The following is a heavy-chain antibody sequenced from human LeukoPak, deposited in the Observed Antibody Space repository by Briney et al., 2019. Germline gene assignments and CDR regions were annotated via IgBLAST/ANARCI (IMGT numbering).Heavy chain of an antibody. D-gene: IGHD5-18*01. CDR1: GYTFTTYG. Sequence: APVKVSCKAPGYTFTTYGISWVRQAPGQGLEWMGWISAYNGNTNYAQKLQGRVTMTTDTSTSTAYMELRSLRSDDTAVYYCARIYSYGNGVYYFDYWGQGTLVTVSS. CDR3: ARIYSYGNGVYYFDY. J-gene: IGHJ4*02. CDR2: ISAYNGNT. V-gene: IGHV1-18*04.